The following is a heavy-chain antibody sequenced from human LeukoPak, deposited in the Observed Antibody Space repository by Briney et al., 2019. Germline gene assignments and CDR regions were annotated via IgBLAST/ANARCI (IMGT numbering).Heavy chain of an antibody. V-gene: IGHV4-59*01. D-gene: IGHD1-26*01. J-gene: IGHJ3*02. CDR1: GGTISRYY. CDR2: IDYSGST. Sequence: SETLSLTCTVSGGTISRYYWSWIRQPPGKGLEWFAYIDYSGSTNYNPSLKSRLTISLDASKNQFSLKLSSVTAADTAVYYCARDRRRDLLHAFDIWGQGTMVTVSS. CDR3: ARDRRRDLLHAFDI.